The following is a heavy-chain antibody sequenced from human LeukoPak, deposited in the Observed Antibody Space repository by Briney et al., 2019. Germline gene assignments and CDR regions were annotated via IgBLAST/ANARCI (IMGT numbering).Heavy chain of an antibody. CDR2: IGSSSGVT. J-gene: IGHJ4*02. CDR1: GFTFSDYY. Sequence: GGSLRLSCAASGFTFSDYYMTWIRQAPGQGLEWVSYIGSSSGVTYYGDSVKGRFTISRDNSKNTLYLQMNSLRAEDTAVYYCAKQPGSVVDSSGSLSRHWGQGTLVTVSS. D-gene: IGHD3-22*01. V-gene: IGHV3-11*03. CDR3: AKQPGSVVDSSGSLSRH.